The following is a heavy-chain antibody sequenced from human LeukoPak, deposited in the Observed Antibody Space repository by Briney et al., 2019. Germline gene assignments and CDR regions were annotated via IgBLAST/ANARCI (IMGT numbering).Heavy chain of an antibody. CDR2: ISPYSGNT. CDR3: ARTSGVSAAGSPYYFDY. CDR1: GYTFHNYG. J-gene: IGHJ4*02. D-gene: IGHD6-13*01. V-gene: IGHV1-18*01. Sequence: ASVKVSCKASGYTFHNYGISWVRQAPGRGLERMGWISPYSGNTDYTERLQGRVTMTTDTSTTTAFMELRSLRSDDTAVYYCARTSGVSAAGSPYYFDYWGQGTLVTVSS.